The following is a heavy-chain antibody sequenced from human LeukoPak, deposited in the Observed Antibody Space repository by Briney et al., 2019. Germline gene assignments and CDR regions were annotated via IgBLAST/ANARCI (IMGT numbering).Heavy chain of an antibody. D-gene: IGHD6-19*01. V-gene: IGHV3-30*18. Sequence: PGRSLRLSCAASGFTFSSYGMHWVRQAPGKGLEWVAVISYDGSNKYYADSVKGRFTISRDNSKNTLYLQMNSLRAEDTAVYYCAKDRRQWLVRGLVVYFDYWGQGTLVTVSS. CDR1: GFTFSSYG. CDR2: ISYDGSNK. J-gene: IGHJ4*02. CDR3: AKDRRQWLVRGLVVYFDY.